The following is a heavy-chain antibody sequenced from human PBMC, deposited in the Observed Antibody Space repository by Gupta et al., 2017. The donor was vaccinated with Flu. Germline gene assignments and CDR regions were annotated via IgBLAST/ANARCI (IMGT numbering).Heavy chain of an antibody. Sequence: TFSIYSMNWVRQAPGRGLEGVSQSSSSSSTIYYADSVKGRFTISRDNAKNSLYLQMNSLRAEDTAVYYCARTWELLNLFDYWGQGTLVTVS. V-gene: IGHV3-48*01. D-gene: IGHD1-26*01. J-gene: IGHJ4*02. CDR3: ARTWELLNLFDY. CDR1: TFSIYS. CDR2: SSSSSSTI.